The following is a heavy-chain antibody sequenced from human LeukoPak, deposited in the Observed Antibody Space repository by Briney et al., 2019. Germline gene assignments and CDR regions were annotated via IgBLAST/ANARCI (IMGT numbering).Heavy chain of an antibody. V-gene: IGHV4-31*03. Sequence: SETLSLTCTVSGGSISSGGYYWSWIRQHPGKGLEWIGYIYYSGSTYYNPSLKSRVTISVDTSKNQFSLKLSSVTAADTAVYYRARLLRERHWFDPWGQGTLVTVSS. CDR3: ARLLRERHWFDP. J-gene: IGHJ5*02. D-gene: IGHD1-26*01. CDR1: GGSISSGGYY. CDR2: IYYSGST.